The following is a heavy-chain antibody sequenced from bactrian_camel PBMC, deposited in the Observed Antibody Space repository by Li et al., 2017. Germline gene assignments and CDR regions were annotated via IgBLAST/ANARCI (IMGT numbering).Heavy chain of an antibody. CDR1: DVSAYSYKILC. J-gene: IGHJ4*01. CDR3: MTSRPLAWSHRSCDYNY. Sequence: QVQLVESGGGSVEAGGSLRLSCAASDVSAYSYKILCMGWFRQVPGKERTEGEGIATVYTGGDTPQYADSVKGRFTSSRDNAKNTVYLQMNSLKPENTAMYSCMTSRPLAWSHRSCDYNYSGRGTQVTVS. CDR2: IATVYTGGDTP. D-gene: IGHD1*01. V-gene: IGHV3S53*01.